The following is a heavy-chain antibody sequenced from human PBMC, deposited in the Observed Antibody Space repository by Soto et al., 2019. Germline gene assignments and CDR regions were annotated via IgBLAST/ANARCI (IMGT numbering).Heavy chain of an antibody. CDR3: AKDWDGFTVTGYTYGMDV. CDR2: IWYDGSNK. Sequence: PGGSLRLSCAASGFTFSSYGMHWVRQAPGKGLEWVAVIWYDGSNKYYADSVKGRFTISRDNSKNTLYLQMNSLRAEDTAVYYCAKDWDGFTVTGYTYGMDVWGQGTTVTVSS. V-gene: IGHV3-33*06. CDR1: GFTFSSYG. D-gene: IGHD6-13*01. J-gene: IGHJ6*02.